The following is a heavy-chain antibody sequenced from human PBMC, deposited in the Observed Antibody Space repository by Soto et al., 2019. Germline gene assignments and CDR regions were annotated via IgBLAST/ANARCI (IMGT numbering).Heavy chain of an antibody. V-gene: IGHV4-30-2*01. J-gene: IGHJ4*02. CDR2: IYHSGST. D-gene: IGHD3-10*01. CDR3: AIAVHFGAGSYYSGLNFDY. CDR1: GGSISSGGYS. Sequence: TSETLSLTCAVSGGSISSGGYSWSWIRQPPGKGLEWIGYIYHSGSTYYNPSLKSRVTISVDRSKNQFSLKLSSVTAADTAVYYCAIAVHFGAGSYYSGLNFDYWGQGTLVTVSS.